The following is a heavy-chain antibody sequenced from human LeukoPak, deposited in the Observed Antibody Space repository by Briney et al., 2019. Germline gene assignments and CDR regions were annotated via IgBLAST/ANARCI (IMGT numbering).Heavy chain of an antibody. D-gene: IGHD3-22*01. CDR2: INPNSGGT. CDR1: GYTFTGHY. V-gene: IGHV1-2*02. CDR3: ARGNSSGYYLWPDAFDI. Sequence: ASVKVSCKASGYTFTGHYMHWVRQAPGQGLEWMGWINPNSGGTNYAQKFQGRVTMTRDTSISTAYMELSRLRSDDTAVYYCARGNSSGYYLWPDAFDIWGQGTMVTVSS. J-gene: IGHJ3*02.